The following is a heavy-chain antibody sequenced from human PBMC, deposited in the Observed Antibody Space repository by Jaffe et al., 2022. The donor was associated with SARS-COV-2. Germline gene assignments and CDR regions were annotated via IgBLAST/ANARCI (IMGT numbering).Heavy chain of an antibody. CDR1: GFTFSDYW. CDR3: ARGHWWFEA. CDR2: INPDGSEK. Sequence: EVYLVDSGGGLVQPGGSLRLSCAASGFTFSDYWMTWVRQVPGKGLAWVAHINPDGSEKEFVDSVRGRFAISRDNAKNSLFLQMSRLRADDTAVYYCARGHWWFEAWGQGTLVTVSS. J-gene: IGHJ5*02. V-gene: IGHV3-7*01.